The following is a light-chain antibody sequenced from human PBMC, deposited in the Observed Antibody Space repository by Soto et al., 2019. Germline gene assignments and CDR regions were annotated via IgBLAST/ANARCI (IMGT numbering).Light chain of an antibody. Sequence: DIQMTQSPSSLSASVGDRVTITCRASQTINNYLNWYQQKPGRAPKLLISTSSSLQSGVPSTFSGSGSGTDFTLTINSLQPEDFATYYCQQSYSTPTFGQGTKVDIK. J-gene: IGKJ1*01. V-gene: IGKV1-39*01. CDR1: QTINNY. CDR2: TSS. CDR3: QQSYSTPT.